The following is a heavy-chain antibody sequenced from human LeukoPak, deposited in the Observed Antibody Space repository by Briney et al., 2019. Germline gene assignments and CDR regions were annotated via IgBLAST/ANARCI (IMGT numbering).Heavy chain of an antibody. CDR3: ARQASRYDFWSGYSY. Sequence: GESLKVSCKASGYIFTSYWIGWVRQMPGKGLEWMGIIYPGDSDTRYSPSFQGQVTISADKSISTAYLQWSSLKASDTAMYYCARQASRYDFWSGYSYWGQGTLVTVSS. CDR2: IYPGDSDT. J-gene: IGHJ4*02. V-gene: IGHV5-51*01. CDR1: GYIFTSYW. D-gene: IGHD3-3*01.